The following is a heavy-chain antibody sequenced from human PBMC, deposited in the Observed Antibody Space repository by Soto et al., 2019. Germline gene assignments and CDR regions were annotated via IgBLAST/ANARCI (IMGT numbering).Heavy chain of an antibody. Sequence: KPSETLSLTCTVSGDSISSYFWSWIRQPPGKGLEWIGYIYSSGTTNYNPSLKSRVTISLDTSKNQFSLKLTSVTAVDTAVYYCATERGPGTGYHHWGQGTLVTVSS. J-gene: IGHJ4*02. CDR1: GDSISSYF. CDR2: IYSSGTT. D-gene: IGHD3-9*01. CDR3: ATERGPGTGYHH. V-gene: IGHV4-59*01.